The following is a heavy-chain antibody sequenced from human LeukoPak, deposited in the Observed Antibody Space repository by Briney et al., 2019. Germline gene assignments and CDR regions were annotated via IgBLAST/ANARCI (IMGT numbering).Heavy chain of an antibody. CDR2: IYHSGST. CDR3: ARWEQQLVDY. D-gene: IGHD6-13*01. J-gene: IGHJ4*02. CDR1: GGSISSGGYY. V-gene: IGHV4-30-2*01. Sequence: SETLSLTCTVSGGSISSGGYYWSWIRQPPGKGLEWIGYIYHSGSTYYNPSLKSRVAISVDRSKNQFSLKLSSVTAADTAVYYCARWEQQLVDYWGQGTLVTVSS.